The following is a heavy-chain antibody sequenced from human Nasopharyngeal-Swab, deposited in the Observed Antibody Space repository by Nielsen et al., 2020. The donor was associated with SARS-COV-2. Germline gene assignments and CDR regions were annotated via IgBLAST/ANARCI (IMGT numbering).Heavy chain of an antibody. CDR3: AKDRYSWVAAAAPGVYFDY. Sequence: GESLKISCAASGFTFSSYAMSWVHQAPGKGLEWVSAISGSGGSTYYADSVKGRFTISRDNSKNTLYLQMNSLRAEDTAVYYCAKDRYSWVAAAAPGVYFDYWGQGTLVTVSS. CDR2: ISGSGGST. CDR1: GFTFSSYA. J-gene: IGHJ4*02. D-gene: IGHD6-13*01. V-gene: IGHV3-23*01.